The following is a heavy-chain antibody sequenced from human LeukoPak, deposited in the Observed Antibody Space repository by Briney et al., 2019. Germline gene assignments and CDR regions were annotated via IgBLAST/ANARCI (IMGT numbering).Heavy chain of an antibody. D-gene: IGHD3-10*01. CDR1: GVSFSGYY. CDR3: ARIPMVRGARTSN. J-gene: IGHJ4*02. Sequence: PSETLSLTCAVYGVSFSGYYWSWIRQPPGKGLEWIGEINHSGSTNYIPSLKSRVTISVDTSKNQFSLKLSSVTAADTAEYCCARIPMVRGARTSNWGQGTLVTVSS. CDR2: INHSGST. V-gene: IGHV4-34*01.